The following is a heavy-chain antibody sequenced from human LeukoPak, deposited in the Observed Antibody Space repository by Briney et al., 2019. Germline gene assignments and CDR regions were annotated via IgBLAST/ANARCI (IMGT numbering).Heavy chain of an antibody. Sequence: PSETLSLTCSVSGGSISSSDSWSWVRQPPGKGLEWIGQIYLSRSTNYNPSLKSRVTISVDKSKNQFSLMLSSVTAADTALYYCAREGASRYFDYWGQGILVTVSS. CDR3: AREGASRYFDY. V-gene: IGHV4-4*02. CDR1: GGSISSSDS. D-gene: IGHD4/OR15-4a*01. CDR2: IYLSRST. J-gene: IGHJ4*02.